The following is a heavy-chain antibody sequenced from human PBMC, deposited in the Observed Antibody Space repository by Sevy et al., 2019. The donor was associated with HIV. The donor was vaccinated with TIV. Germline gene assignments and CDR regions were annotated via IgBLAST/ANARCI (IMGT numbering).Heavy chain of an antibody. CDR1: GESFSDYY. V-gene: IGHV4-34*01. Sequence: SETLSLTCGVSGESFSDYYWSWIRQPPRKGLEWIGEINYTGNTNDNPSLESRVRLSIDTSRKQFSLRLSSVTAADTAVYYCARVRRMGNQLWKADYWGQVTLVTVSS. J-gene: IGHJ4*02. D-gene: IGHD3-10*01. CDR3: ARVRRMGNQLWKADY. CDR2: INYTGNT.